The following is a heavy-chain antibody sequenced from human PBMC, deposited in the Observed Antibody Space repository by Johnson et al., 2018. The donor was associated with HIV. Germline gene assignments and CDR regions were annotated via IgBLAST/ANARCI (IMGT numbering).Heavy chain of an antibody. CDR2: IRYDGSNK. Sequence: QMQLVESGGGVVQPGGSLRLSCAASGFTFSSYGMHWVRQAPGKGLEWVAFIRYDGSNKYYADSVKGRFTISRDNSKNTLYLQMNSLRAEDTAVYYCAKVSWEARLGDPLDIWGQGTMVTVSS. CDR1: GFTFSSYG. D-gene: IGHD1-26*01. V-gene: IGHV3-30*02. CDR3: AKVSWEARLGDPLDI. J-gene: IGHJ3*02.